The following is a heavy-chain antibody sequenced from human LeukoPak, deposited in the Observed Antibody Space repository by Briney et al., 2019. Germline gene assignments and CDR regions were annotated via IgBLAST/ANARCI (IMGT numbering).Heavy chain of an antibody. D-gene: IGHD6-13*01. CDR1: GYTFTGYY. CDR2: INPNSGGT. CDR3: ARPRIAAAGTNPTNFDY. V-gene: IGHV1-2*02. J-gene: IGHJ4*02. Sequence: ASVKVSCKASGYTFTGYYMHWVRQAPGQGLEWMGWINPNSGGTNYAQKFQGRVTMTRDTSISTAYMELSRLRSDDTAVYYCARPRIAAAGTNPTNFDYWGQGTLVTVSS.